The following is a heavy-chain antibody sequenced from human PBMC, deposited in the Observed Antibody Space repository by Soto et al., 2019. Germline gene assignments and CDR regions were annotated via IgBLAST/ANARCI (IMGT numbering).Heavy chain of an antibody. V-gene: IGHV1-69*13. J-gene: IGHJ5*02. CDR1: GGTFSSYA. Sequence: RASVKVSCKASGGTFSSYAISRVRQAPGQGLEWMGGIIPIFGTANYAQKFQGRVTITADESTSTAYMELSSLRSEDTAVYYCAREEPKNYDFWSGRRVWFDPWGQGTLVTVSS. CDR2: IIPIFGTA. CDR3: AREEPKNYDFWSGRRVWFDP. D-gene: IGHD3-3*01.